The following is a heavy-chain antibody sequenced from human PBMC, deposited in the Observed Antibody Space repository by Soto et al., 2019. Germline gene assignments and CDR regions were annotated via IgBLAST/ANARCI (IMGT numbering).Heavy chain of an antibody. Sequence: VSLRLSCAASGFTVSSNYMSWVRQAPGKGLEWVSVIYSGGSTYYADSVKGRFTISRDNSKNTLYLQMNSLRAEDTAVYYCARDIDSSSWLRTFDSWGQGTLVTVSS. D-gene: IGHD6-13*01. CDR3: ARDIDSSSWLRTFDS. CDR1: GFTVSSNY. CDR2: IYSGGST. J-gene: IGHJ4*02. V-gene: IGHV3-53*01.